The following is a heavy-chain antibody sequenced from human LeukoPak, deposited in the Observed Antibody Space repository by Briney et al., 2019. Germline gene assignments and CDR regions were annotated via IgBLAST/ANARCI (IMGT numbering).Heavy chain of an antibody. V-gene: IGHV4-38-2*01. Sequence: SETLSLTCAVSGYSISSGYYWGWIRQPPGKGLEWIGSIYRGGSTYYNPSLKSRVTVSVDTSKNQLSLELSSVTAADTAVYYCARAAPRAAARYYYYMDVWGKGTTVTVSS. D-gene: IGHD6-13*01. J-gene: IGHJ6*03. CDR1: GYSISSGYY. CDR3: ARAAPRAAARYYYYMDV. CDR2: IYRGGST.